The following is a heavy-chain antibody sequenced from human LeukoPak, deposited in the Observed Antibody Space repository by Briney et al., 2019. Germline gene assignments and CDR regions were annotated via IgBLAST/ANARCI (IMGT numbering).Heavy chain of an antibody. CDR2: IKQDGGEK. D-gene: IGHD6-13*01. J-gene: IGHJ5*02. CDR1: GFTFSSYW. Sequence: GGSLRLSCAASGFTFSSYWMSWVRQAPGKGLEWVANIKQDGGEKYYVDSVKGRFTISRDNSKNTLYLQMNSLRAEDTAVYYCAKDLTAAGKAPNWFDPWGQGTLVTVSS. CDR3: AKDLTAAGKAPNWFDP. V-gene: IGHV3-7*01.